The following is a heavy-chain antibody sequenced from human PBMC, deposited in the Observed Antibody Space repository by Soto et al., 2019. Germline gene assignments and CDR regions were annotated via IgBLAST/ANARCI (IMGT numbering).Heavy chain of an antibody. CDR3: ARTYYDFWSGYSPYYFDY. J-gene: IGHJ4*02. Sequence: SETLSLTCTVSGGSISSYYWSWIRQPPGKGQEWIGYIYYSGSTNYNPSLKSRVTISVDTSKNQFSLKLSSVTAADTAVYYCARTYYDFWSGYSPYYFDYWGQGTLVTVSS. D-gene: IGHD3-3*01. CDR2: IYYSGST. CDR1: GGSISSYY. V-gene: IGHV4-59*01.